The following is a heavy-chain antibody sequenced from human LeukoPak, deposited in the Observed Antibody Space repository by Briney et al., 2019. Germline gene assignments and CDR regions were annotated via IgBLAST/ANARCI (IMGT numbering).Heavy chain of an antibody. CDR3: ARRVRSGYAPNYFDY. V-gene: IGHV4-39*07. J-gene: IGHJ4*02. Sequence: KPSETLSLTCTVSGGSISSSSYYWGWIRQPPGKGLEWIGSIYYSGSTYYNPSLKSRVTISVDTSKNQFSLKLSSVTAADTAVYYCARRVRSGYAPNYFDYWGQGTLVTVSS. D-gene: IGHD5-12*01. CDR1: GGSISSSSYY. CDR2: IYYSGST.